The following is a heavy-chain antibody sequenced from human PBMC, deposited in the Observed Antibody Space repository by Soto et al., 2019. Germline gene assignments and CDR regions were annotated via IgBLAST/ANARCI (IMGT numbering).Heavy chain of an antibody. V-gene: IGHV1-8*01. J-gene: IGHJ6*02. CDR3: ARGYGITIFESYGMDV. Sequence: ASVKVSCKASGYIFTNYDINWVRQATGQGLEYLGWINPNSGNTGYVQKFKGRVTMTRNTSINTAYMELNSLRSEDTAVYYCARGYGITIFESYGMDVWGQ. D-gene: IGHD3-3*01. CDR1: GYIFTNYD. CDR2: INPNSGNT.